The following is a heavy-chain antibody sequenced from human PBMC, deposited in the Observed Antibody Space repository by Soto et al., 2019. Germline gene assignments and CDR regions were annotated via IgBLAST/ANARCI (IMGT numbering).Heavy chain of an antibody. Sequence: QVQLVESGGGLVKPGGSLRLSCAVSGFNFSDYYMTWIRQAPGKGLEWISYISTNSRYIKYADSIKGRFTISRDNAKSSLYLQMNSLRAEDTAIYCCARGLGGSYFIAYWGQGTLVTVSS. CDR2: ISTNSRYI. V-gene: IGHV3-11*06. D-gene: IGHD3-10*01. J-gene: IGHJ4*02. CDR3: ARGLGGSYFIAY. CDR1: GFNFSDYY.